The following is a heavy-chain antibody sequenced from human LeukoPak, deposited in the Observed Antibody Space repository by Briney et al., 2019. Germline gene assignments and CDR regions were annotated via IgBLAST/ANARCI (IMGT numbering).Heavy chain of an antibody. D-gene: IGHD3-10*01. CDR3: ARVRKRNMVRGVIPDY. CDR1: GFTFSSYA. Sequence: GGSLRLSCAASGFTFSSYAMSWVRQAPGKGLEWVSAISASGAGTYYADTVKGRFAISRDNSKNTLYLQMNSLRAEDTAVYYCARVRKRNMVRGVIPDYWGQGTLVTVSS. CDR2: ISASGAGT. V-gene: IGHV3-23*01. J-gene: IGHJ4*02.